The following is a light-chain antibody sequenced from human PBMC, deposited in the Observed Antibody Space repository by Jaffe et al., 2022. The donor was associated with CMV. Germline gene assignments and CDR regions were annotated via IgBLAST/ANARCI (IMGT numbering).Light chain of an antibody. Sequence: QSVLTQPPSASGTPGQRVTISCSGSSSNIGSNPVNWYQQLPGTAPKLLIYSSDKRPAGVPDRFSGSTSGTSASLAISGLQSEDEANYFCAAWDDSLNAWVFGGGTKLTVL. V-gene: IGLV1-44*01. CDR1: SSNIGSNP. CDR2: SSD. J-gene: IGLJ3*02. CDR3: AAWDDSLNAWV.